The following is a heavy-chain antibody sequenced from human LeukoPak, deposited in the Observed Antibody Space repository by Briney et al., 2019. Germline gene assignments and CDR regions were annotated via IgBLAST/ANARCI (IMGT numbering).Heavy chain of an antibody. CDR2: IKQDGSEK. Sequence: GGFLRLSCAASGFTFTRAWMSWVRQAPGKGLEWVAMIKQDGSEKYYMDSVKGRFTISSDNTKNSLYLQMNSLRAEDTAVYYCATLDTAMVTNFGYWGQGTLVTVSS. V-gene: IGHV3-7*01. CDR1: GFTFTRAW. CDR3: ATLDTAMVTNFGY. J-gene: IGHJ4*02. D-gene: IGHD5-18*01.